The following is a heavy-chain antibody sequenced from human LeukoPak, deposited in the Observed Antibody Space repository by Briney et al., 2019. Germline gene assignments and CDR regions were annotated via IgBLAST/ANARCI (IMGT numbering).Heavy chain of an antibody. CDR3: ARVSIGWYSFDY. D-gene: IGHD6-19*01. Sequence: GGSLRLSCSASGFTFSTYWMHWVRQAPGKGLVWVSRINPDGTTTSYADSVKGRFTISRDNAKDTVYLQMNSLRAEDTAVYYCARVSIGWYSFDYWGQGTLVTVSS. J-gene: IGHJ4*02. V-gene: IGHV3-74*01. CDR1: GFTFSTYW. CDR2: INPDGTTT.